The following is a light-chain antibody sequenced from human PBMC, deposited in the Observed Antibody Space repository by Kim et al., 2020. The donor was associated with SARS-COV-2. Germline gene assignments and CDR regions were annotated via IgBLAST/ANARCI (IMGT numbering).Light chain of an antibody. Sequence: PGERATLPCRAIQRISTLLAWYQQKPGQAPRLLIYDATTRATGIPARFSGSGSGTEFTLTISSLQSEDFAIYYCHQYTNWPWTFGQGTKVDIK. CDR1: QRISTL. V-gene: IGKV3-15*01. CDR2: DAT. CDR3: HQYTNWPWT. J-gene: IGKJ1*01.